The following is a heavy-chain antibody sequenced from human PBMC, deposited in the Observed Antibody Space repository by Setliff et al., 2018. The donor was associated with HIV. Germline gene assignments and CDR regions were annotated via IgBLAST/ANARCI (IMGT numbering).Heavy chain of an antibody. CDR3: ARASGARTTDY. V-gene: IGHV5-51*01. CDR1: GYSFTGYW. CDR2: IHPLDPDT. D-gene: IGHD1-1*01. Sequence: GESPKPPRKGPGYSFTGYWIVRVRQMPGKGLEWLGIIHPLDPDTRYSPSLQGHVTISVDKSISTVYLQWSNLNASDSAMYYCARASGARTTDYWGQGTLVTVSS. J-gene: IGHJ4*02.